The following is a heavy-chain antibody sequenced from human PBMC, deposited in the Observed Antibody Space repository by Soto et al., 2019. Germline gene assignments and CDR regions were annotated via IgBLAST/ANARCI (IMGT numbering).Heavy chain of an antibody. V-gene: IGHV1-18*04. D-gene: IGHD2-2*01. CDR1: GYTFTSYG. CDR2: ISGYNGNT. CDR3: ARVVPGAEAWFGP. J-gene: IGHJ5*02. Sequence: ASVKVSCKASGYTFTSYGITWVRQAPGQGLEWMGWISGYNGNTNYAQKLQGRVTMTTDTSTSTAYMELRSLRSDDTAVYYCARVVPGAEAWFGPWGQGTLVTVSS.